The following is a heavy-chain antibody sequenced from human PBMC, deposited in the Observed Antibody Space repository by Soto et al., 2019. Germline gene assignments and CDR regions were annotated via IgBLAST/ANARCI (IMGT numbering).Heavy chain of an antibody. V-gene: IGHV3-30-3*01. Sequence: PXGSLRLSCVASGXTVSSYSMHWVRQAPGKGLEWVAVISYDGFTKYNVDSVNGLFTISRDNSNNSLYLQMNSMRTEDTAVYYCASLYYYSLTFYFDYWGQGTPVTVSS. CDR1: GXTVSSYS. CDR3: ASLYYYSLTFYFDY. J-gene: IGHJ4*02. CDR2: ISYDGFTK. D-gene: IGHD3-16*01.